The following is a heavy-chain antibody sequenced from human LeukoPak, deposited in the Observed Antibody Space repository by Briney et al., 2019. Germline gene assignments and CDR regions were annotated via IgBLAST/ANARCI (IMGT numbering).Heavy chain of an antibody. CDR3: ARDPKWLDY. D-gene: IGHD5-12*01. CDR2: TNQEGSEK. Sequence: GGSLRLSCAASGFTISTYWVSWVRQAPGKGLEWVANTNQEGSEKYNVDSVKGRFTISKDNAKNSLYLQMNSLRAEDTAVYYCARDPKWLDYWGQGTLVTVSS. J-gene: IGHJ4*02. CDR1: GFTISTYW. V-gene: IGHV3-7*01.